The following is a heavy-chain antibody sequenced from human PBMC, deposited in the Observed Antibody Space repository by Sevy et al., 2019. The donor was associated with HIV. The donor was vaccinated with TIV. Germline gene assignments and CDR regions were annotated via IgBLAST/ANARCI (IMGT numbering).Heavy chain of an antibody. Sequence: GSLRLSCAASGFSISGYGMHWVRQAPGKGLEWVAVIWYDGTNREYADSVKGRFTISRDNSKNTLYLQMNSLRVEDTAVYYCAREDIRVAGIGYYFHSWGQGALVTVSS. CDR2: IWYDGTNR. J-gene: IGHJ4*02. D-gene: IGHD6-19*01. V-gene: IGHV3-33*01. CDR1: GFSISGYG. CDR3: AREDIRVAGIGYYFHS.